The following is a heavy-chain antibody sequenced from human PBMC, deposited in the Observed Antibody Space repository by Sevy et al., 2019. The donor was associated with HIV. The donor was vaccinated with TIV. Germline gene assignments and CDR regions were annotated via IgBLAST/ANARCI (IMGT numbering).Heavy chain of an antibody. D-gene: IGHD1-1*01. J-gene: IGHJ4*02. CDR1: GYSISSGYY. CDR2: IYHSGST. Sequence: SETLSLTCTVSGYSISSGYYWGWIRQPPGKGLEWIGRIYHSGSTNYNPSVKSRFTISVDTSKNQFSLKLSSVTAADTAVYYWVGDTTLWGQGTLVTVSS. CDR3: VGDTTL. V-gene: IGHV4-38-2*02.